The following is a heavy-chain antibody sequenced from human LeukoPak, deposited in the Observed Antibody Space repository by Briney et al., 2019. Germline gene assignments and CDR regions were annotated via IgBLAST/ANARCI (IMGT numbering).Heavy chain of an antibody. CDR3: ARDQLYYDILTGYYPVYFDY. V-gene: IGHV4-59*10. Sequence: PSETLSLTCAVYGGSFSGYYWSWIRQPAGKGLEWIGRIYTSGSTNYNPSLKSRVTISVDTSKNQFSLKLSSVTAADTAVYYCARDQLYYDILTGYYPVYFDYWGQGTLVTVSS. CDR1: GGSFSGYY. CDR2: IYTSGST. J-gene: IGHJ4*02. D-gene: IGHD3-9*01.